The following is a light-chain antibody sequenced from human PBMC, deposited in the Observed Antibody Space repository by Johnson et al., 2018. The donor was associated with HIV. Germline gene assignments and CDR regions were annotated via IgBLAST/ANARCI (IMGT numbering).Light chain of an antibody. Sequence: QSVLTQPPSVSAAPGQKVTISCSGSSSNIGNNYVSWYQQLPGTAPKLLIYDNNKRPSGIPDRFSGSKSGTSATLGITGLQTGDEADYYCGTWDSSLSASYVFGTGPKFPVL. CDR2: DNN. CDR3: GTWDSSLSASYV. J-gene: IGLJ1*01. CDR1: SSNIGNNY. V-gene: IGLV1-51*01.